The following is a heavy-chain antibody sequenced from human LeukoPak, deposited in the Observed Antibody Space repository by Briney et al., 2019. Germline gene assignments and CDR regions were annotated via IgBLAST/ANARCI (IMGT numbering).Heavy chain of an antibody. D-gene: IGHD3-22*01. Sequence: PGGSPRLSCAASGFTFGPYTMNWVRQAPGKGLEWVSYISSSSDTIYYADSVKGRFTISRDNAKNSLYLQMNSLRAEDTAVYYCAKGSRITMIVVVPEAFDYWGQGTLVTVSS. J-gene: IGHJ4*02. V-gene: IGHV3-48*04. CDR3: AKGSRITMIVVVPEAFDY. CDR2: ISSSSDTI. CDR1: GFTFGPYT.